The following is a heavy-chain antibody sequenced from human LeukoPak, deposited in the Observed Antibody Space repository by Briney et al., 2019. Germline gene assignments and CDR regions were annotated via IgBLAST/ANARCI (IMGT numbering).Heavy chain of an antibody. Sequence: SETLSLTSTVSGGSISSGDYYWSWIRQPPGKVLEWIGYIYYSGSTYYNPSLKSRVTISVDTSKNQFSLKLSSVTAADTAVYYCARDPNCSSTSCYGYWGQGTLVTVSS. CDR2: IYYSGST. CDR1: GGSISSGDYY. V-gene: IGHV4-30-4*01. CDR3: ARDPNCSSTSCYGY. D-gene: IGHD2-2*01. J-gene: IGHJ4*02.